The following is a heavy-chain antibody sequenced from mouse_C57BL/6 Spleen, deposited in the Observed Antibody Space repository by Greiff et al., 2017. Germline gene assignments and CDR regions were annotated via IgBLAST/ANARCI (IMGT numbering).Heavy chain of an antibody. CDR1: GYTFTSYW. CDR3: ARGGSGYVNYAMDY. V-gene: IGHV1-64*01. CDR2: IHPNSGST. D-gene: IGHD3-2*02. Sequence: QVQLKQPGAELVKPGASVTLSCKASGYTFTSYWMHWVKQRPGQGLEWIGMIHPNSGSTNYNEKFKSKATLTVDKSSSTAYMQLSSLTSEDSAVYYCARGGSGYVNYAMDYWGQGTSVTVSS. J-gene: IGHJ4*01.